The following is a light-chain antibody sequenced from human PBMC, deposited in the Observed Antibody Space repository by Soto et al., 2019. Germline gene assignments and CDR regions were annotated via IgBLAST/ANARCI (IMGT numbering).Light chain of an antibody. CDR1: SSNLGAGYD. CDR3: QAYDYSLTASV. J-gene: IGLJ3*02. CDR2: GNR. Sequence: QAVLTQPPSVSGAPGQRVTIPCTGNSSNLGAGYDVHWYQQLPGTAPKLVIYGNRNWPSGVPERFSGSKSGTSASLAITGLQAEDEGDYYCQAYDYSLTASVFGGGTKLTVL. V-gene: IGLV1-40*01.